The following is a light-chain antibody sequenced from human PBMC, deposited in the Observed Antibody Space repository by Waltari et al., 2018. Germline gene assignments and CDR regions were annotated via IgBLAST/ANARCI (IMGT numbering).Light chain of an antibody. Sequence: QSALTQPPSAPGSPGQSVTISCTGTSSDVGGYNSVPWYQQHPGKAPKLMIYEVSKRPSGVPDRFSGSKSGNTASLTVSGLQAEDEADYYCSSYAGSNNYVFGTGTKVTVL. CDR2: EVS. V-gene: IGLV2-8*01. CDR3: SSYAGSNNYV. J-gene: IGLJ1*01. CDR1: SSDVGGYNS.